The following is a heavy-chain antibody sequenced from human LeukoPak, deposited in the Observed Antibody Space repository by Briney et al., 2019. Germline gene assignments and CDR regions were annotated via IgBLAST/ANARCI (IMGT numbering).Heavy chain of an antibody. CDR3: ARGVPYYDFWSGYYPLDY. CDR1: GLTFSSYS. J-gene: IGHJ4*02. D-gene: IGHD3-3*01. CDR2: ISSSSSYI. V-gene: IGHV3-21*01. Sequence: GGSLRLSCAASGLTFSSYSMNWVRQAPGKGLEWVSSISSSSSYIYYGDSVKGRFTISRDNAKNSLYLQMNSLRAEDTAVYYCARGVPYYDFWSGYYPLDYWGQGTLVTVSS.